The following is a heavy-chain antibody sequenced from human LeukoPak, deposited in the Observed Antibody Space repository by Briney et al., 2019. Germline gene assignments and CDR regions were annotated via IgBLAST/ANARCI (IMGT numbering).Heavy chain of an antibody. CDR3: ARLYSSSWYTPTFDY. D-gene: IGHD6-13*01. CDR1: GYTFTSYG. J-gene: IGHJ4*02. Sequence: ASVKVSCKASGYTFTSYGISWVRQAPGQGLEWMGWISAYNGNTNYAQKLQGRVTMTTDTSTSTAYMGLRSLRSDDTAVYYCARLYSSSWYTPTFDYWGQGTLVTVSS. CDR2: ISAYNGNT. V-gene: IGHV1-18*01.